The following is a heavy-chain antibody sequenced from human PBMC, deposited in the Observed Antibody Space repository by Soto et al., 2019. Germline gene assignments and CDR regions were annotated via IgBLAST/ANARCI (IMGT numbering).Heavy chain of an antibody. D-gene: IGHD2-2*01. CDR2: ICNSGTT. Sequence: SETLSLTCTVSGGSIRSYCWTWIRQPPGEGLEWIGCICNSGTTNYNPSLKSRVAISIDTQKNQFSLKLSSVTAADTALYYCARGRGAYCSSTSCYALSYYYYYYMDVWGKGTTVTVSS. CDR1: GGSIRSYC. V-gene: IGHV4-59*12. J-gene: IGHJ6*03. CDR3: ARGRGAYCSSTSCYALSYYYYYYMDV.